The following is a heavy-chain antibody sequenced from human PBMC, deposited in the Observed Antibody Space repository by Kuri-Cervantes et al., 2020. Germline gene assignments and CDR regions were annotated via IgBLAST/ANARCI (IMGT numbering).Heavy chain of an antibody. CDR2: IKQDGSEK. CDR1: GFTFSNYW. CDR3: AKDLNGRVGATMPDY. V-gene: IGHV3-7*03. J-gene: IGHJ4*03. D-gene: IGHD1-26*01. Sequence: GESLKISCAASGFTFSNYWMHWVRQAPGKGLEWVANIKQDGSEKYYVDSVKGRFTISRDNAKNSLYLQMNSLRAEDTAVYYCAKDLNGRVGATMPDYWGQGTTVTVSS.